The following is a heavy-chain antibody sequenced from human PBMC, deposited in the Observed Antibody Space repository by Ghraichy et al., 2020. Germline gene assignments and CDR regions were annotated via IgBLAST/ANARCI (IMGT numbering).Heavy chain of an antibody. D-gene: IGHD3-22*01. CDR1: GFTFSSYA. J-gene: IGHJ2*01. CDR2: ISGSGGST. Sequence: GESLRLSCAASGFTFSSYAMSWVRQAPGKGLEWVSAISGSGGSTYYADSVKGRFTISRDNSKNTLYLQMNSLRAEDTAVYYCAKTYYYDSSCYYYGWYFDLWGRGTLVTVSS. V-gene: IGHV3-23*01. CDR3: AKTYYYDSSCYYYGWYFDL.